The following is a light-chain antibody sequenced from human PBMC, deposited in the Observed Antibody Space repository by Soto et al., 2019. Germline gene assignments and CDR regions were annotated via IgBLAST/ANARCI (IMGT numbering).Light chain of an antibody. CDR2: GVS. V-gene: IGKV3-11*01. Sequence: ETVLTQSPATLSLSPGESATLSCRASQTVSRFFAWYQQKPGQSPRLLIYGVSNRATGVPARFSASGSGTDFPLSISSLEPEDSAVYYCQQRFTGPLTFGGGTKVEIK. CDR3: QQRFTGPLT. CDR1: QTVSRF. J-gene: IGKJ4*01.